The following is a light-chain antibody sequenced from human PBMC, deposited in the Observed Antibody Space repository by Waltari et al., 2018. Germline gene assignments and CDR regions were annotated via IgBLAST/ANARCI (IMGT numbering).Light chain of an antibody. J-gene: IGKJ1*01. CDR2: KAP. Sequence: DIQMTQSPSTLSASVGDRVTITCRASQNIKIWLTWYQQKQGKAPNLLTYKAPSLQSGVPSRFSGSGSGTEFALTINSLQPDDFATYYGQQYETYPWTFGHGTKVEIK. CDR1: QNIKIW. CDR3: QQYETYPWT. V-gene: IGKV1-5*03.